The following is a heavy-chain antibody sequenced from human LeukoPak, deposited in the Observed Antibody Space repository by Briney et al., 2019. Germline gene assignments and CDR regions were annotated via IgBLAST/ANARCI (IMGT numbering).Heavy chain of an antibody. CDR1: GYTFTGCY. J-gene: IGHJ4*02. Sequence: ASVKVSCKASGYTFTGCYMHWVRQAPGQGLEWMGWINPNSGGTNYAQKFQGRVTMTRDTSISTAYMELSRLRSDDTAVYYCARVSGDYGPGFDYWGQGTLVTVSS. CDR3: ARVSGDYGPGFDY. CDR2: INPNSGGT. V-gene: IGHV1-2*02. D-gene: IGHD4-17*01.